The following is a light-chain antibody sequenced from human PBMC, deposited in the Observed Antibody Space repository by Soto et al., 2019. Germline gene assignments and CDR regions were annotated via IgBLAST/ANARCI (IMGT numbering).Light chain of an antibody. CDR2: LGS. Sequence: DIVMTQSPLSLPVTPGEPASISCRSSQSLLHSNGYNYLDWYLQKPGQSPQLLIYLGSNRASGVPDRFSGSGSGTDFTLKISRVEAEDVGVYYCMQALQTPRLTFGGGTRWIS. CDR3: MQALQTPRLT. CDR1: QSLLHSNGYNY. V-gene: IGKV2-28*01. J-gene: IGKJ4*01.